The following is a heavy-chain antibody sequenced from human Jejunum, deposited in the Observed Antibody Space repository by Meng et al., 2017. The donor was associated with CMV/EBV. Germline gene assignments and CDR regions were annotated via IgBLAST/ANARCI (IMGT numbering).Heavy chain of an antibody. V-gene: IGHV3-21*01. CDR3: VRAQRYYYDGSVDS. CDR1: GFTFNKYS. CDR2: ISSTSSSM. Sequence: GFTFNKYSVNWGHQAPGKGLEWVSSISSTSSSMFYAGSVEGRFTISRDNAQNSLYLQMNSLRANGTAVYYCVRAQRYYYDGSVDSWGQGTLVTVSS. D-gene: IGHD3-22*01. J-gene: IGHJ4*02.